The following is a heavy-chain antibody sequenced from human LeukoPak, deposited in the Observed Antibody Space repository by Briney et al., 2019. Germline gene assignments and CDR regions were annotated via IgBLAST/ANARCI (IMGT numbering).Heavy chain of an antibody. Sequence: GGFLRLSCAASGFTFSSYWMTWVRQAPGKGLEWVANINQDASEKYYVDSVKGRFTISRDNAKNSLYLQMNSLRAEDTAVYYCARRVVLSGNYFDYWSQGTLVTVSS. CDR1: GFTFSSYW. V-gene: IGHV3-7*04. CDR3: ARRVVLSGNYFDY. J-gene: IGHJ4*02. D-gene: IGHD2-15*01. CDR2: INQDASEK.